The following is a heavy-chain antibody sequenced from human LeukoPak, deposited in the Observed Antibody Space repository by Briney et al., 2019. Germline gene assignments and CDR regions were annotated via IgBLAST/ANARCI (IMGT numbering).Heavy chain of an antibody. V-gene: IGHV4-38-2*02. D-gene: IGHD2-2*01. CDR1: GYSVSSGYY. Sequence: SETLSLTCTVSGYSVSSGYYWGWIRQPPGKGLEWIGSIYHSGSTYYNPSLKSRVTISVDTSKNHFSLNLSSVTAADTAVYSCPRDFGPCSSTSCYLWYFDYWGQGTLVTVSS. CDR3: PRDFGPCSSTSCYLWYFDY. J-gene: IGHJ4*02. CDR2: IYHSGST.